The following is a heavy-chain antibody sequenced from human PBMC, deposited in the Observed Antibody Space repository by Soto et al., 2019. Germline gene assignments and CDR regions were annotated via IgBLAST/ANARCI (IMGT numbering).Heavy chain of an antibody. CDR3: AREGRDYGDYGRYSDAFEI. Sequence: ASVKVSCKASGYTFTSYGISWVRHAPGQGLEWMGWINPNSGGTNYAQKFQGRFTMTRDTSISTAYMELSRLRSYDTAVYYCAREGRDYGDYGRYSDAFEIWGQGTTVTVS. D-gene: IGHD4-17*01. CDR1: GYTFTSYG. J-gene: IGHJ3*02. CDR2: INPNSGGT. V-gene: IGHV1-2*02.